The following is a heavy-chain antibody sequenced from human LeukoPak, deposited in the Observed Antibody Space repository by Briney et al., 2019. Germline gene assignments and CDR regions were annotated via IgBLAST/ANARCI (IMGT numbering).Heavy chain of an antibody. J-gene: IGHJ5*02. CDR3: AREGGSGWYSGWFDP. D-gene: IGHD6-19*01. Sequence: GGSLRLSCAPSAFIFSYYWMSWVRQAPGKGLEWVANINQDSSEKRYVDSAKGRFTISRDNAENLLYLQMNNLRAEDTAVYYCAREGGSGWYSGWFDPWGQGTLVTVSS. CDR1: AFIFSYYW. V-gene: IGHV3-7*03. CDR2: INQDSSEK.